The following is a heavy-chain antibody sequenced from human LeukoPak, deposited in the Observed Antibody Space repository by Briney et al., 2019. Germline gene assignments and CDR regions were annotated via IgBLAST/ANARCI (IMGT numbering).Heavy chain of an antibody. CDR3: VRSLLGSEDY. V-gene: IGHV3-74*01. Sequence: GGSLRLSCAASGFTFSSYWMHWVRQAPGKGLVWVSRLNSDASTTTYADSVKGRFTISRDNAKNTLYLQMNSLRAEDTAVYYCVRSLLGSEDYWGQGTLVTVSS. CDR2: LNSDASTT. J-gene: IGHJ4*02. CDR1: GFTFSSYW.